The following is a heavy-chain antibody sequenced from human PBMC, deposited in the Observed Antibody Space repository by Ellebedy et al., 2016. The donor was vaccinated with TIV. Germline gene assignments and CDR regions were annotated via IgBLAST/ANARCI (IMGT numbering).Heavy chain of an antibody. Sequence: MPGGSLRLSCDVHGESLTNDYWTWIRQSPGKGLDWIGELNHGGCTNYKPSLKSRLSLSIETFKNQFSLQLSSVTAADTGTYYCARDHHKTGYSSSWYWFDPWGQGALVTVSS. CDR3: ARDHHKTGYSSSWYWFDP. CDR1: GESLTNDY. CDR2: LNHGGCT. D-gene: IGHD6-13*01. V-gene: IGHV4-34*01. J-gene: IGHJ5*02.